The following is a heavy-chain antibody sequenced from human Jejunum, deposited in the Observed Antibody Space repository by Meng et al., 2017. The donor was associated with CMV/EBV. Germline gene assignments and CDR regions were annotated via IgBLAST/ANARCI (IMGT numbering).Heavy chain of an antibody. J-gene: IGHJ3*02. V-gene: IGHV3-23*01. CDR2: ISGSGGST. CDR1: GISFPSYF. Sequence: AASGISFPSYFMTWVRQAPGKGLEWVSSISGSGGSTYYADSVKGRFTISRDNSKNTLYLQMNSLRAEDTAVYYCAASSDWYKGFDIWGQGTMVTVSS. CDR3: AASSDWYKGFDI. D-gene: IGHD6-19*01.